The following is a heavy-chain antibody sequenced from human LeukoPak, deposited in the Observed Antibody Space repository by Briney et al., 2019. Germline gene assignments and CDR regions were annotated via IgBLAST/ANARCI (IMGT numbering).Heavy chain of an antibody. CDR3: ARDLRIAVAGNLGY. CDR2: ISAYNGNT. V-gene: IGHV1-18*01. J-gene: IGHJ4*02. Sequence: GASVKVSCKASGYTFTSYGISWVRQAPGQGLEWMGWISAYNGNTNHAQKLQGRVTMTTDTSTSTAYMELRSLRSDDTAVYYCARDLRIAVAGNLGYWGQGTLVTVSS. D-gene: IGHD6-19*01. CDR1: GYTFTSYG.